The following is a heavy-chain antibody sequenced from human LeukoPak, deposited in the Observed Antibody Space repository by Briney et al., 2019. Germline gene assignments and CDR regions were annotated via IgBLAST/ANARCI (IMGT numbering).Heavy chain of an antibody. D-gene: IGHD2-2*01. CDR2: ISGSGGST. J-gene: IGHJ5*02. CDR1: GFTFSSYA. Sequence: PGGSLRLSCAASGFTFSSYAMSWVRRAPGKGLDGVSAISGSGGSTYYADSVKGRFTISRDNSKNTLYLQMNSLRAEDTAVYYCARVSTEGFNWFDPWGQGTLVTVSS. CDR3: ARVSTEGFNWFDP. V-gene: IGHV3-23*01.